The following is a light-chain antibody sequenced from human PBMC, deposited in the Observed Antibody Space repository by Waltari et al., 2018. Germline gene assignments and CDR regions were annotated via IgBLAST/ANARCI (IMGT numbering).Light chain of an antibody. CDR2: GNN. CDR3: QSYDSGLSGWV. J-gene: IGLJ3*02. Sequence: QSVLTQPPSVSGAPGQRVTISCTESSSNIGAHYEVHWYRQLPGTAPKLLIYGNNNRPSGVPDRFSGSRSGTSASLAITGLQAEDEADYCQSYDSGLSGWVFGGGTKLTVL. V-gene: IGLV1-40*01. CDR1: SSNIGAHYE.